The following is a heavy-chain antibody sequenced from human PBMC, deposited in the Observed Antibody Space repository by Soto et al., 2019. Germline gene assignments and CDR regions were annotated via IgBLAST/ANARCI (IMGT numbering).Heavy chain of an antibody. D-gene: IGHD5-18*01. CDR3: VRDASSGYRGWWDP. CDR1: GYTFTSYG. Sequence: QVQLVQSGAEVKKPGASVKVSYKASGYTFTSYGISWVRQAPGQGLEWMGLLIPYNGDTIYAQKFQGRVILTTDTATSTAYMELGSLRSDDTAVYYCVRDASSGYRGWWDPWGQGTLVTVSS. J-gene: IGHJ5*02. V-gene: IGHV1-18*01. CDR2: LIPYNGDT.